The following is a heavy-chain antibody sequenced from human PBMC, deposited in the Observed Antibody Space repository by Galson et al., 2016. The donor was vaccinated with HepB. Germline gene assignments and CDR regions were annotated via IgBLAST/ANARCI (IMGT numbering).Heavy chain of an antibody. J-gene: IGHJ4*02. CDR3: AKDMSQLMAYSFDH. D-gene: IGHD2-8*01. V-gene: IGHV3-30*04. CDR2: ISYDGSYS. Sequence: SLRLSCAAAGFTFSTFAIHWVRQPPGKGLEWAAVISYDGSYSFYADSVKGRFTISRDNSKDTAYLQMNSLGADDTAVYSCAKDMSQLMAYSFDHWGQGTQVTVSS. CDR1: GFTFSTFA.